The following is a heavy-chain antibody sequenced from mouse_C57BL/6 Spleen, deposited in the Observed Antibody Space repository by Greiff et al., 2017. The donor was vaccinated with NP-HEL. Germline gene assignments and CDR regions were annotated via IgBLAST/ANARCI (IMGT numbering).Heavy chain of an antibody. CDR1: GFTFSSYG. D-gene: IGHD1-1*01. CDR3: ARHLITTVVATYYFDY. V-gene: IGHV5-6*01. CDR2: ISSGGSYT. J-gene: IGHJ2*01. Sequence: EVQRVESGGDLVKPGGSLKLSCAASGFTFSSYGMSWVRQTPDKRLEWVATISSGGSYTYYPDSVKGRFTISRDNAKNTLYLQMSSLKSEDTAMYYCARHLITTVVATYYFDYWGQGTTLTVSS.